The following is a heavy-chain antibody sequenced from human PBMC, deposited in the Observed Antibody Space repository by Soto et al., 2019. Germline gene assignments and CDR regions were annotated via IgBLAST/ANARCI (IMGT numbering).Heavy chain of an antibody. Sequence: QVQLVQSGAEVKQPGASVKVSCKASGYTFTNYAIDWVRQAPGQRLEWMGWINAGNGNTKYSQKFLGRVTITRDTSASTAYMELSSLRSEDTAVYYCARDMGFGLSDYWGQGILVTVSS. D-gene: IGHD3-10*01. V-gene: IGHV1-3*01. CDR1: GYTFTNYA. CDR3: ARDMGFGLSDY. J-gene: IGHJ4*02. CDR2: INAGNGNT.